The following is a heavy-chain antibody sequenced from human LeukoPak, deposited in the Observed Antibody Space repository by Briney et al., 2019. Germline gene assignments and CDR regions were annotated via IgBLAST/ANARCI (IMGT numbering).Heavy chain of an antibody. CDR2: IRGGGCST. CDR1: VFTFSSYA. Sequence: GGSLTLFCAASVFTFSSYAMRWVRHAPGQGLEWVSAIRGGGCSTFFADAGKGRFTISRDNSKITLYLQMISLRAEDTAVYYWTKVGPGTYYYYYMDVWGKGTTVTGSS. CDR3: TKVGPGTYYYYYMDV. V-gene: IGHV3-23*01. D-gene: IGHD1/OR15-1a*01. J-gene: IGHJ6*03.